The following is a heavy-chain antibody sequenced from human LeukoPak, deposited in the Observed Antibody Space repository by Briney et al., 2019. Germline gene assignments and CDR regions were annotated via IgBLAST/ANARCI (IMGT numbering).Heavy chain of an antibody. Sequence: PGESLRLSCAASGFTFMDYSVTWVRQVPGGGLEWVSAISIPTFTLYADPVKGRFIISRDNSKNTLYLQMDTLRAEDTAVYYCVKERDRGVDVADDFDLWGQGTLVTVSS. CDR1: GFTFMDYS. J-gene: IGHJ4*02. CDR2: ISIPTFT. D-gene: IGHD6-19*01. CDR3: VKERDRGVDVADDFDL. V-gene: IGHV3-23*01.